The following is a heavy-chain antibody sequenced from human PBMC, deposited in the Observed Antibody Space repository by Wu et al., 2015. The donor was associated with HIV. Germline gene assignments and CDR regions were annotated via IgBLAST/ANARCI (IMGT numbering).Heavy chain of an antibody. CDR1: GYTFTYYY. J-gene: IGHJ4*02. V-gene: IGHV1-69*01. CDR2: IIPISGSS. CDR3: ARNRDTAIINFFDH. D-gene: IGHD5-18*01. Sequence: QVQLVQSGAEVEKPGASVKVSCKASGYTFTYYYIHWVRQAPGQGLEWMGGIIPISGSSDSAQKFQGRVSFTADESTNTAYMEMNTLTFEDTAVYYCARNRDTAIINFFDHWGQGTLVTVSS.